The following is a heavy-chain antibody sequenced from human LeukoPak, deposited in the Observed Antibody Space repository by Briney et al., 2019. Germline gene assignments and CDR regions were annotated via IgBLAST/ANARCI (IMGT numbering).Heavy chain of an antibody. Sequence: SETLSLTCAVYGGSFSGYYWSWIRQPPGKGLEWIGEINHSGSTNYNPSLKSRVTISVDTSKNQFSLKLSSVTAAGTAVYYCARGIPEDIVVVPAAPNHEYFQHWGQGTLVTVSS. CDR1: GGSFSGYY. V-gene: IGHV4-34*01. CDR3: ARGIPEDIVVVPAAPNHEYFQH. CDR2: INHSGST. D-gene: IGHD2-2*01. J-gene: IGHJ1*01.